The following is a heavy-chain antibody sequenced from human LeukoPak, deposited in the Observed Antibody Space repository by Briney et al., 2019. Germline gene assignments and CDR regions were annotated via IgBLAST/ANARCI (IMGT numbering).Heavy chain of an antibody. J-gene: IGHJ4*02. CDR1: AFIFEDYT. CDR3: AATSGWNDSYFDY. CDR2: VSWNRDYI. D-gene: IGHD6-19*01. Sequence: GGSLRLSCAVSAFIFEDYTLHWVRQVPGRGLEWVAGVSWNRDYINYGDSVKGRFIATRDDAKNSFHLQMNSLRIEDTAVYYCAATSGWNDSYFDYWGQGTLVTVSA. V-gene: IGHV3-9*01.